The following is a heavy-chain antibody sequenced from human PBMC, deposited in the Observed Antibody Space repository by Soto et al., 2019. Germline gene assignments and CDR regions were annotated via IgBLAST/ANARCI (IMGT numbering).Heavy chain of an antibody. V-gene: IGHV1-69*13. CDR1: GGIFSSYV. CDR3: ARAVEKVRYFDWSDQYYFDY. CDR2: FNPILKTA. D-gene: IGHD3-9*01. J-gene: IGHJ4*02. Sequence: SVKVSCKAPGGIFSSYVINWVRQAPGQGLEWMGGFNPILKTADHAQKFQGRVTITADESTSTAYMELSSLRSEDTAVYYCARAVEKVRYFDWSDQYYFDYWGQGTLVTVSS.